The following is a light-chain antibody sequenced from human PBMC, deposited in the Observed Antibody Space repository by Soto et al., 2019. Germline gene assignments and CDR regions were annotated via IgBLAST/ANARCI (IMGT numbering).Light chain of an antibody. J-gene: IGKJ4*01. CDR1: QSISSY. V-gene: IGKV1-39*01. Sequence: DIQMTQSPSSLSASVGDRVTITCRASQSISSYLNWYQQKPGKAPKLLIYAASSLQSGVPSRFSGSGSGTEFTLTISSLQHEDFATYYCQQSYSTPLTFGGGTKVEIK. CDR3: QQSYSTPLT. CDR2: AAS.